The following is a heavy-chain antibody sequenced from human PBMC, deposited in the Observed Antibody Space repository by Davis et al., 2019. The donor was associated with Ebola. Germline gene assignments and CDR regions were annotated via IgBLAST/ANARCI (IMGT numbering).Heavy chain of an antibody. D-gene: IGHD2-15*01. J-gene: IGHJ5*02. CDR2: INPSGGST. Sequence: AASVKVSCKASGYTFTSHYMHWVRQAPGQGLEWMGIINPSGGSTSYAQKFQGRVTMTTDTSTSTAYMELRSLRSDDTAVYYCARMLGYCSGGSCYTSGWFDPWGQGTLVTVSS. V-gene: IGHV1-46*01. CDR3: ARMLGYCSGGSCYTSGWFDP. CDR1: GYTFTSHY.